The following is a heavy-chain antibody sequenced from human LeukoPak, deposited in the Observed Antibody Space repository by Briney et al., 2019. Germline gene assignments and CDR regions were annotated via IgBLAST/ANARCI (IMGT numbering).Heavy chain of an antibody. CDR2: IYTSGST. J-gene: IGHJ5*02. V-gene: IGHV4-4*07. CDR3: ARESYYYDSSGSHWFDP. CDR1: GGSISSYY. Sequence: SETLSLTCTVSGGSISSYYWSWIRQPAGKGLEWIGRIYTSGSTNYNPSLKSRVTMSVDTSKNQFSLKLSSVTAADTAVYYCARESYYYDSSGSHWFDPWGQGTLVTVSS. D-gene: IGHD3-22*01.